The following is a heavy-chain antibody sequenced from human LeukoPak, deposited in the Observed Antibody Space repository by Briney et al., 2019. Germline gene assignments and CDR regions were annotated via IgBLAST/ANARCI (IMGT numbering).Heavy chain of an antibody. J-gene: IGHJ4*02. D-gene: IGHD4-17*01. CDR1: GFTFSSYG. Sequence: GGSLRLSCAASGFTFSSYGMHWVRQAPGKGLEWVAFIWYDGSDKYYADSVKGRFTISRDNSKNTLYLQMNSLRAEDTAVYYCARDPYGDYVGHWGQGTLVTVSS. V-gene: IGHV3-33*01. CDR3: ARDPYGDYVGH. CDR2: IWYDGSDK.